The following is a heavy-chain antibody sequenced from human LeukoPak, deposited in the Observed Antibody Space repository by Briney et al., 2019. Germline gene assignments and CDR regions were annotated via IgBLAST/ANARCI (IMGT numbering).Heavy chain of an antibody. CDR1: GFTFSNHG. CDR2: ITSGTRT. V-gene: IGHV3-23*01. J-gene: IGHJ4*02. D-gene: IGHD5-18*01. Sequence: GGTLRLSCVASGFTFSNHGMNWVRQAPGKGLEWVSGITSGTRTYYADSVKGRFAISRDNSKNTMYLQMNSLRAEDTAVYYCAKEYGYTYGEFDYWGQGTLVTVSS. CDR3: AKEYGYTYGEFDY.